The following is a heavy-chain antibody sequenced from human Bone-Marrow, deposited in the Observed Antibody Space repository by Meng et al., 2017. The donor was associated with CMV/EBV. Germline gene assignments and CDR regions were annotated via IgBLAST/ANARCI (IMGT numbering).Heavy chain of an antibody. CDR3: AKGMREWDYYYYGMDV. V-gene: IGHV3-23*01. D-gene: IGHD2-8*01. CDR1: GFTFSSYA. J-gene: IGHJ6*02. CDR2: ISGSGGST. Sequence: GESLKISCAASGFTFSSYAMSWVRQAPGTGLEWVSAISGSGGSTYYADSVKGRFTISRDNSKNTLYLQMNSLRAEDTAVYYCAKGMREWDYYYYGMDVWGQGTTVTVSS.